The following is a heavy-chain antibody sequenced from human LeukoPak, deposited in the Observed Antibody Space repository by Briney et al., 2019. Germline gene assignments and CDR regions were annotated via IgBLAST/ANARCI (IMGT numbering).Heavy chain of an antibody. Sequence: ASVKVSCRXSGYTLTEVSIHWVRQAPGKGLEWMGGFHPGDDEVLSAQKFQGRVTMTEDTSTDTAYMELSSLRSEDTAVYYCATFRLPGEYFQHWGQGTLVIVSS. V-gene: IGHV1-24*01. J-gene: IGHJ1*01. CDR1: GYTLTEVS. CDR3: ATFRLPGEYFQH. CDR2: FHPGDDEV.